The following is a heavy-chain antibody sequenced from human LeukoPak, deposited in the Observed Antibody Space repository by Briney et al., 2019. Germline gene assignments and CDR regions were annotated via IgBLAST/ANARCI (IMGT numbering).Heavy chain of an antibody. CDR2: IIPIFGTA. Sequence: ASVKVSCKASGGTFSSYAISWVRQAPGQGLEWMGGIIPIFGTANYAQKFQGRVTITADESTSTAYMKLSSLRSEDTAVYYCARAEGANYYGMDVWGQGTTVTVSS. CDR3: ARAEGANYYGMDV. D-gene: IGHD1-26*01. J-gene: IGHJ6*02. V-gene: IGHV1-69*01. CDR1: GGTFSSYA.